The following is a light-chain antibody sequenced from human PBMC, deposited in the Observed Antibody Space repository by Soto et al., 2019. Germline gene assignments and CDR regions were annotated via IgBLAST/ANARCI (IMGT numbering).Light chain of an antibody. CDR3: QSYDSSLSGSGVV. Sequence: QSVLTQPPSVSGAPGQRVTISCTGSSSNIGAGYDVHWYHQLPGTAPKLLIYGNSNRPSGVPDRFSGSKSGTSASLAITGLQAEDEADYDCQSYDSSLSGSGVVFGGGTKLTVI. CDR2: GNS. V-gene: IGLV1-40*01. CDR1: SSNIGAGYD. J-gene: IGLJ2*01.